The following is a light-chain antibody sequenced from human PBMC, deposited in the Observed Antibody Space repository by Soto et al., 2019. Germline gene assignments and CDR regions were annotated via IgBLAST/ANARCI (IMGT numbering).Light chain of an antibody. J-gene: IGKJ1*01. V-gene: IGKV1-6*01. Sequence: AIQMTQSPSSLSASVGDRVTITCRASQGIRNDLGWYQQKPGKAPKLLIYAASSIQSGVTSRFSGSGSGTDFTLTISSLQPEDFATYYCLQDYNYPRTFGKGTKVEIK. CDR3: LQDYNYPRT. CDR2: AAS. CDR1: QGIRND.